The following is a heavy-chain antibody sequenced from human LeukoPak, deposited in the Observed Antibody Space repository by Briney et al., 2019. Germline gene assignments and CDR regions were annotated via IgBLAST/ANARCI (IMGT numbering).Heavy chain of an antibody. V-gene: IGHV1-69*05. J-gene: IGHJ3*02. Sequence: GASVKVSCKASGGTFSSYAISWVRQAPGQGLEWMGGIIPIFGTANYAQKFQGRVTITTDESTSTAYMELRSLRSDDTAVYYCARRYCSSTSCYSAFDIWGQGTMVTVSS. CDR3: ARRYCSSTSCYSAFDI. CDR2: IIPIFGTA. CDR1: GGTFSSYA. D-gene: IGHD2-2*02.